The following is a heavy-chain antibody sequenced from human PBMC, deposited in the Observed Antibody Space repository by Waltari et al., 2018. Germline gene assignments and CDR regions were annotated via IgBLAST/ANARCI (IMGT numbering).Heavy chain of an antibody. V-gene: IGHV3-21*01. Sequence: EVQLVESGGGLVKPGGSLRLSCAASGFTFSSYSLNWVRQAPGKGLEWVSSISSSSSYIYYADSVKGRFTISRDNAKNSLYLQMNSLRAEDTAVYYCARDDGIAAAGFDYWGQGTLVTVSS. CDR1: GFTFSSYS. CDR3: ARDDGIAAAGFDY. D-gene: IGHD6-13*01. CDR2: ISSSSSYI. J-gene: IGHJ4*02.